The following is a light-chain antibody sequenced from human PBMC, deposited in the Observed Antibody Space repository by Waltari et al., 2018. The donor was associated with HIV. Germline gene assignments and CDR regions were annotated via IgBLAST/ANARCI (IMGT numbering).Light chain of an antibody. J-gene: IGLJ3*02. CDR1: RSNIGSNH. V-gene: IGLV1-47*01. Sequence: QSVLTQPPSASGTPGQRVTISCSGSRSNIGSNHVYWYQQIPGTAPKPLIYRNNQRPSGVPARFAGAKSGTSASLAISGRRSEDEADYYCATWDDSRSGWVFGGGTKLTVL. CDR3: ATWDDSRSGWV. CDR2: RNN.